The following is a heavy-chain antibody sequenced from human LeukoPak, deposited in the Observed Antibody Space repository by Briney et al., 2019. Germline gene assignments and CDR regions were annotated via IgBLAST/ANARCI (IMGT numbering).Heavy chain of an antibody. CDR2: IDANAKTT. CDR1: GFTFSNYW. J-gene: IGHJ3*02. D-gene: IGHD1-26*01. V-gene: IGHV3-74*01. CDR3: LTVVETTIAAFDI. Sequence: PGGSLRLSCAASGFTFSNYWLHWVRQAPGKGLVWVSRIDANAKTTSYADSVKGRFTISTDNAKKTLYLQMNSPRVEDTAVYYCLTVVETTIAAFDIWGQGTMVTVSS.